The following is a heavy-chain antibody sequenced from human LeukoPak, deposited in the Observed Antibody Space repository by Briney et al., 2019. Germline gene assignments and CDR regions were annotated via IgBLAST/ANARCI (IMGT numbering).Heavy chain of an antibody. V-gene: IGHV4-31*03. Sequence: PSETLSLTCTVSGGSISSGGNYWRWLRQLPGKGLEWIGYIYYVGNTNYNPSLKSRLSMSVDTSKNQFSLSLTSVTAADTAVYYCARGEVLGSTRYFDYWGQGAMVSVSS. D-gene: IGHD2-15*01. CDR1: GGSISSGGNY. CDR2: IYYVGNT. J-gene: IGHJ4*02. CDR3: ARGEVLGSTRYFDY.